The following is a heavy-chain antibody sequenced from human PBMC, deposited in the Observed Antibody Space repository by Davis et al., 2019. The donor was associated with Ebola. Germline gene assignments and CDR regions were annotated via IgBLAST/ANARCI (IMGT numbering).Heavy chain of an antibody. V-gene: IGHV3-74*01. CDR3: ARDGGGFLDL. Sequence: HTGGSLRLSCEASGFSISGYWMHWVRQAPGKGLVWVSRVNTDGSSTNYADSVRGRFTISRDNSKNTVSLQMDGLRGGDTAVYYCARDGGGFLDLWDRGTVVTVSS. CDR1: GFSISGYW. J-gene: IGHJ2*01. CDR2: VNTDGSST. D-gene: IGHD3-16*01.